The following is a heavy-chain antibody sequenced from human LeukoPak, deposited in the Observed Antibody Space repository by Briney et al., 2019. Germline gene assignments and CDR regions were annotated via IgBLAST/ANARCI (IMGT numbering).Heavy chain of an antibody. CDR3: ARQPRAGSGWYEPFDY. Sequence: SETLSLTCTVSGGSISSSSYYWGWIRQPPGKGLEWIGSIYYSGSTYYNPSLKSRVTISVDTSKNQFSLKLSSVTAADTAVYYCARQPRAGSGWYEPFDYWGQGTLVTVSS. CDR1: GGSISSSSYY. J-gene: IGHJ4*02. CDR2: IYYSGST. D-gene: IGHD6-19*01. V-gene: IGHV4-39*01.